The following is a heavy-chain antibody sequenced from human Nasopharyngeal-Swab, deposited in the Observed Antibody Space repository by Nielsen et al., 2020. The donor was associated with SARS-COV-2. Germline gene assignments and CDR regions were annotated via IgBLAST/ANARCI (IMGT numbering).Heavy chain of an antibody. D-gene: IGHD3-3*01. CDR1: GFTFSSYS. CDR2: ISSSSSYI. V-gene: IGHV3-21*01. Sequence: GRSLRLSCAASGFTFSSYSMNWVRQAPGKGLEWVSSISSSSSYIYYADSVKGRFTISRDNAKNSLYLQMNSLRAEDTAVYYCARDYDFSYYGMDVWGQGTTVTVSS. J-gene: IGHJ6*02. CDR3: ARDYDFSYYGMDV.